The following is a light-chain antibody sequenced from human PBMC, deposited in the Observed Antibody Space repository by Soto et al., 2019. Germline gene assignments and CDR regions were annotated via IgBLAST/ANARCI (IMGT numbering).Light chain of an antibody. CDR3: QQFNSYPFT. V-gene: IGKV1-13*02. CDR2: DAS. CDR1: QGISSA. Sequence: AIPLTQSPSSLSESVGDRVTITCRASQGISSALAWYQQKPGKPPKLLIYDASSLDSGVPSRFSGSGSGTDFTLTISSLQPEDFATYYCQQFNSYPFTFGQGTRLEIK. J-gene: IGKJ5*01.